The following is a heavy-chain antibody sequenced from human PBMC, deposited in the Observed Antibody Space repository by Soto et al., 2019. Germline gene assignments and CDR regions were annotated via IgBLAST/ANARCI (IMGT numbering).Heavy chain of an antibody. J-gene: IGHJ5*02. CDR1: GGSIRSSNW. Sequence: SETLSLTCAVSGGSIRSSNWWSWVRQPPGKGLEWIGEIHHSGSTNYNPSLKSRVTMSVDQSKNQFSLKLNSMTSEDTAVYYCGRDQSGTGYYVDWFDPWGQGTLVTVSS. CDR3: GRDQSGTGYYVDWFDP. V-gene: IGHV4-4*02. D-gene: IGHD3-10*02. CDR2: IHHSGST.